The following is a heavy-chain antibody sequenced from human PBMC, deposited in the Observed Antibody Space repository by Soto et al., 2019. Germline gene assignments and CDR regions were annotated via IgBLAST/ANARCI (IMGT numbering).Heavy chain of an antibody. D-gene: IGHD6-13*01. CDR1: GYTFTSYG. V-gene: IGHV1-3*01. CDR3: VRRHVSATGIDWVDP. CDR2: INAANGDT. Sequence: APVKVSCKASGYTFTSYGIHWVRQAPGQRLEWMGWINAANGDTKYSPKFQGRVTITRDTSASTAYMELSSLRSEDTAVYYCVRRHVSATGIDWVDPWGQGILVTVSS. J-gene: IGHJ5*01.